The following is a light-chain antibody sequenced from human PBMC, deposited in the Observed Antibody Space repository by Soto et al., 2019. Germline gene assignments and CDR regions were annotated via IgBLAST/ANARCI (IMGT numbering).Light chain of an antibody. J-gene: IGKJ2*01. CDR3: QQYNNWPPYT. V-gene: IGKV3-15*01. Sequence: EILMTQFPATLSVSPGERATLSCRASQSVRINLAWYQQKPGQAPRLLIFGASTRATGIPARFSGSGSGTEFTPTISSLQSEDYAVYYCQQYNNWPPYTFGQGTKVDIK. CDR1: QSVRIN. CDR2: GAS.